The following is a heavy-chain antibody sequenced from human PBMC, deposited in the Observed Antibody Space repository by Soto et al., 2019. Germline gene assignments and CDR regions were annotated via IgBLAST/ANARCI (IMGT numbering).Heavy chain of an antibody. Sequence: QVQLQESGPGLVKPSETLSLSCTVSGGSISSYYWSWFRQSPGKRMEWIGYVHHSWGSSYNPSLQRRVPISLVTSKSQFSLKVTSVTATDTAVYYCARQGFGPLHGLVDVWGQGTTVTVSS. CDR3: ARQGFGPLHGLVDV. J-gene: IGHJ6*02. V-gene: IGHV4-59*08. CDR1: GGSISSYY. D-gene: IGHD3-10*01. CDR2: VHHSWGS.